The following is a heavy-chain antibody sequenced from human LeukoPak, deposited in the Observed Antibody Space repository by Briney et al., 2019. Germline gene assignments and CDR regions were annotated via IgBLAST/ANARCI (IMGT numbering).Heavy chain of an antibody. D-gene: IGHD1-26*01. Sequence: GGSLRLSCAASGFTFSNYWMSWVRQAPGKGLEWVANIREDGREKYYVDSVKGQFTISRDNAKNTLYLQMNSLRAEDTAVYYCTTRGGSFSIFDYWGQGTLVTVSS. CDR2: IREDGREK. J-gene: IGHJ4*02. CDR1: GFTFSNYW. CDR3: TTRGGSFSIFDY. V-gene: IGHV3-7*03.